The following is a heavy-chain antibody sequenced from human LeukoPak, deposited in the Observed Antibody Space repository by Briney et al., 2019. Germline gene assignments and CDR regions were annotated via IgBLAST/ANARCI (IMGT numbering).Heavy chain of an antibody. CDR3: AKVPVIVGAIGYFDY. D-gene: IGHD1-26*01. Sequence: PGGSLRLSCAASGFTFGNYAMTWVRQAPGKGLEWVSAISGTGGTTYYADSVKGRFTISRDNSKNTLYLQMNSLRAEDTAVYYCAKVPVIVGAIGYFDYWGQGTLVTVSS. J-gene: IGHJ4*02. CDR1: GFTFGNYA. CDR2: ISGTGGTT. V-gene: IGHV3-23*01.